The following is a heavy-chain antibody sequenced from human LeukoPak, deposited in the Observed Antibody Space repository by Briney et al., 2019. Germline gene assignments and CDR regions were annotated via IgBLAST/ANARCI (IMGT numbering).Heavy chain of an antibody. D-gene: IGHD6-19*01. Sequence: SETLSLTCAVYGGSFSGYYWGWIRQPPGKGLEWIGEINHSGSTNYNPSLKSRVTISVDTSKNQFSLKLTSVTAADTAIYYCARLPDVSGWPFDYWGQGILVTVSS. CDR3: ARLPDVSGWPFDY. J-gene: IGHJ4*02. CDR1: GGSFSGYY. V-gene: IGHV4-34*01. CDR2: INHSGST.